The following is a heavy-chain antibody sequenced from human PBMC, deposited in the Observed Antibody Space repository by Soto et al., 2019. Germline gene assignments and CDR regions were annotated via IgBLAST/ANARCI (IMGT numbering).Heavy chain of an antibody. V-gene: IGHV3-30*18. D-gene: IGHD3-16*01. CDR3: AKGRGSWAFDY. CDR2: ISSEGNNK. J-gene: IGHJ4*02. Sequence: QVQLVESGGGVVQPGRSLRLSCAASGFTLYTYGMHWVRQAPVSGLEWVAAISSEGNNKYYADSVKGRFSISRDNSKNPLFLEMNSLRAEDTAVYHCAKGRGSWAFDYWGQGTLVTVSS. CDR1: GFTLYTYG.